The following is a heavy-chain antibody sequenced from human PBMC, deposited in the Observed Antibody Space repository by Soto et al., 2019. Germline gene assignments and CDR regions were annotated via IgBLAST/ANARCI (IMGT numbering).Heavy chain of an antibody. Sequence: PWGSLILSCSASGFTFSSYAMHWVRQAPGKGLEYVSAISSNGGSTYYADSVKGRSTISRDNSKNTLYLQRSSLRAEDTAVYYCVKEYRAYSYGTTPWYFDLWGRGTLVTVSS. V-gene: IGHV3-64D*06. D-gene: IGHD5-18*01. CDR1: GFTFSSYA. J-gene: IGHJ2*01. CDR3: VKEYRAYSYGTTPWYFDL. CDR2: ISSNGGST.